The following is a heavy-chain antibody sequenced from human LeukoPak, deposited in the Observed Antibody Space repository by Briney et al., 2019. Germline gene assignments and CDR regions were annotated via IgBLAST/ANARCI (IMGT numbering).Heavy chain of an antibody. CDR2: ISSSGSTI. J-gene: IGHJ4*02. CDR1: GFTFSDYY. V-gene: IGHV3-11*04. CDR3: ATIKKGLAVAGPFDY. D-gene: IGHD6-19*01. Sequence: GGSPRLSCAASGFTFSDYYMSWIRQAPGKGLEWVSYISSSGSTIYYADSEKGRFTISRDNAKNSLYLQMNSLRAEDTAVYYCATIKKGLAVAGPFDYWGQGTLVTVSS.